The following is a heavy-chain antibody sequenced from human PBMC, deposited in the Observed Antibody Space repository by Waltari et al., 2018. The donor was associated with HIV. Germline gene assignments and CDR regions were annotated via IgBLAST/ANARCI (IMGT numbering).Heavy chain of an antibody. J-gene: IGHJ4*02. CDR1: GGSISSSSYY. Sequence: QLQLQESGPGLVKPSETLSLTCTVSGGSISSSSYYWGWIRQPPGKGLEWFGSIYYSGSTYYNPSLKSRVTISVDTSKNQFSLKLSSVTAADTAVYYCARLNVVGATTRQDYWGQGTLVTVSS. V-gene: IGHV4-39*01. CDR3: ARLNVVGATTRQDY. D-gene: IGHD1-26*01. CDR2: IYYSGST.